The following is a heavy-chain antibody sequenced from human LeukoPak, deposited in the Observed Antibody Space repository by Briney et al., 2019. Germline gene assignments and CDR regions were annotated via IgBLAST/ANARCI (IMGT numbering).Heavy chain of an antibody. CDR2: ISYDGSNK. V-gene: IGHV3-30*18. J-gene: IGHJ4*02. Sequence: PGRSLRLSCAASGFTFSSYGMHWVRQAPGKGLEWVAVISYDGSNKYYADSVKGRFTISRDNSKNTLYLQMNSLRAEDTAVYYCAKVGGEMIQLWFFDYWGQGTLVTVSS. CDR1: GFTFSSYG. CDR3: AKVGGEMIQLWFFDY. D-gene: IGHD5-18*01.